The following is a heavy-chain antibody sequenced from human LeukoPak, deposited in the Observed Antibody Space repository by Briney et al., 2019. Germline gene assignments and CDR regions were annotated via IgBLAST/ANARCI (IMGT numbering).Heavy chain of an antibody. CDR2: ISASGGPT. V-gene: IGHV3-23*01. CDR3: GKPAYEVDPWFDP. J-gene: IGHJ5*02. CDR1: GFPSIISA. D-gene: IGHD3-22*01. Sequence: PGGSLTLSCPASGFPSIISAVSWVRLAPGKGLEGVSAISASGGPTYYAASVKGRLTISRHNSKNTLYLQMNSLRAEDTAVFYCGKPAYEVDPWFDPWGQGTLVTVSS.